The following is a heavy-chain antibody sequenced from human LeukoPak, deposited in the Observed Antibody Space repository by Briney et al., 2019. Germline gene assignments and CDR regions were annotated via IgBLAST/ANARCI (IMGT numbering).Heavy chain of an antibody. CDR1: GGSFSGYY. V-gene: IGHV4-34*01. CDR3: ARVVGYYGSGGPFDY. Sequence: SETLSRTCAVYGGSFSGYYWSWIRQPPGKGLEWIGEINHSGSTNYNPSLKSRVTISVDTSKNQFSLKLSSVPAADTAVYYCARVVGYYGSGGPFDYWGQGTLVTVSS. D-gene: IGHD3-10*01. CDR2: INHSGST. J-gene: IGHJ4*02.